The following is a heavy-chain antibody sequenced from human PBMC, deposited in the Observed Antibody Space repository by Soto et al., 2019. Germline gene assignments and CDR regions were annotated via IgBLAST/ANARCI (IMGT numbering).Heavy chain of an antibody. V-gene: IGHV3-74*01. CDR2: INTDGSIT. J-gene: IGHJ4*02. CDR1: GFTFSSYW. CDR3: AKPHYANSRFDS. D-gene: IGHD2-2*01. Sequence: EVLLVESGGGLVQSGGSLRLSCAASGFTFSSYWMHWVRQAPGKGLVWVARINTDGSITTYVDSVRGRFTISRDNAKNTLYLHMNSLRAEDTALYYCAKPHYANSRFDSWGQGTLVTVSS.